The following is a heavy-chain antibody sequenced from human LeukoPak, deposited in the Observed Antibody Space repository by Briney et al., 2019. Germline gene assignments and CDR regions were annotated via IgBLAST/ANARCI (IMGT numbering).Heavy chain of an antibody. CDR2: IYYSGGT. J-gene: IGHJ6*02. V-gene: IGHV4-39*01. CDR3: ARQPGYSSGWTPTYYYYGMDV. CDR1: GGSISSSSYC. Sequence: SETLSLTCIVSGGSISSSSYCWGWIRQPPVKGLEWIGSIYYSGGTYYNPSLKSRVTISVDPPKNQFSLKLSSVIAADTAVYYCARQPGYSSGWTPTYYYYGMDVWGQGSTVTVSS. D-gene: IGHD6-19*01.